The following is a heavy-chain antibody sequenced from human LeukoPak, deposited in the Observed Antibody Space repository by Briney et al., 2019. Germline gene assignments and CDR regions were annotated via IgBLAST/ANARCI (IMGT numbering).Heavy chain of an antibody. CDR2: ISSSSSYI. J-gene: IGHJ3*02. V-gene: IGHV3-21*01. CDR3: ARVVFGSGSDAFDI. D-gene: IGHD6-19*01. CDR1: GFTFSSYS. Sequence: GGSLRLSCAASGFTFSSYSMNWVRQPPGKGLEWVSSISSSSSYIYYADSVKSRFTISRDNAKNSLYLQMNSLRAEDTAVYYCARVVFGSGSDAFDIWGQGTMVTVSS.